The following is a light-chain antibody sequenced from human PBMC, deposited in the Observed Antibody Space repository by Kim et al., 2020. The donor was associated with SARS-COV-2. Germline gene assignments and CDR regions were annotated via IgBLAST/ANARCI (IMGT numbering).Light chain of an antibody. V-gene: IGLV2-14*03. CDR3: SSYSSSSSRGV. CDR2: DVS. CDR1: TSDVGRYNY. J-gene: IGLJ1*01. Sequence: SITISCTGRTSDVGRYNYVSWYQQHPGKAPKLLIYDVSHRPSGVSNRFSGSKSGNTASLTISGLQAEDEADYYCSSYSSSSSRGVFGTGTKVTVL.